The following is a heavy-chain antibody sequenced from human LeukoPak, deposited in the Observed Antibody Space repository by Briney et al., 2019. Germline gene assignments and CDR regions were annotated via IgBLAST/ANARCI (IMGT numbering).Heavy chain of an antibody. V-gene: IGHV3-30*03. CDR3: ARDYVSGSFGP. D-gene: IGHD3-10*01. Sequence: NPGGSLRLSCTVSGFTVSSNSMSWVRQTPGKGLEWVAVISYDASNKYYADSVKGRFTISRDNSKNTLYLQMNSLRAEDTAVYYCARDYVSGSFGPWGQGTLVTVSS. CDR2: ISYDASNK. J-gene: IGHJ5*02. CDR1: GFTVSSNS.